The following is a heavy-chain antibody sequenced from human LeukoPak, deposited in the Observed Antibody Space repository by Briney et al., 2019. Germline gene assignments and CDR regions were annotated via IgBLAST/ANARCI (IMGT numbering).Heavy chain of an antibody. CDR3: VLKLGGTWNYYSYGMDV. V-gene: IGHV1-69*04. Sequence: ASVKVSCKASGGTFSSSAISWVRQAPGQGLEWMGRIIPILGIANYAQKFQGRVTITADKSTSTAYMELSSLRSEDTAVYYCVLKLGGTWNYYSYGMDVWGQGTTVTVSS. CDR2: IIPILGIA. CDR1: GGTFSSSA. J-gene: IGHJ6*02. D-gene: IGHD2-15*01.